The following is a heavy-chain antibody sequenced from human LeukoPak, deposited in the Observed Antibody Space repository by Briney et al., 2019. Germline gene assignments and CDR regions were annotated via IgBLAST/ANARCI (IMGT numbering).Heavy chain of an antibody. CDR2: IIYSGGAT. CDR3: AKDGLYYDGSEHVYYFDS. Sequence: PGGSLRLSCAAPGFTFSMSAMTWVRQGPGTGLEFVASIIYSGGATYYADSVKGRFTISRDNSKNTLYLQMNSLRAEDTALYYCAKDGLYYDGSEHVYYFDSWGQGTLVTVSS. D-gene: IGHD3-22*01. CDR1: GFTFSMSA. J-gene: IGHJ4*02. V-gene: IGHV3-23*01.